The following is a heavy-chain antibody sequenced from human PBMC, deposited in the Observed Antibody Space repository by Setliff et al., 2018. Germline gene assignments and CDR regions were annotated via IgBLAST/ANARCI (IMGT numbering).Heavy chain of an antibody. CDR3: ARTCSGSGCYAGLES. J-gene: IGHJ4*02. Sequence: PGGSLRLSCAASGFTFSNYRMHWVRQAPGKGLEWVAVIWPDGGNKYHADSVKGRFTISRDNSKNTLYLQMNSLRPEDTAVYYCARTCSGSGCYAGLESWGQGTPVTVSS. D-gene: IGHD2-15*01. V-gene: IGHV3-33*08. CDR2: IWPDGGNK. CDR1: GFTFSNYR.